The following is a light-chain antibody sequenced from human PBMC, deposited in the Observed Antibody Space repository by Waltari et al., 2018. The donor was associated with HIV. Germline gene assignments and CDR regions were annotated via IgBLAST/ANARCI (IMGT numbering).Light chain of an antibody. CDR3: QHRGNWPLFT. Sequence: ELVLTQSPATLSLSPGERATLSCKTNQTIKTSLAWYQQKPGQAPRLLIYDASNRATGIPVRFSGGAAGTDFTLTISSLEPEDVAVYFCQHRGNWPLFTFGPGTKVDIK. V-gene: IGKV3-11*01. CDR2: DAS. CDR1: QTIKTS. J-gene: IGKJ3*01.